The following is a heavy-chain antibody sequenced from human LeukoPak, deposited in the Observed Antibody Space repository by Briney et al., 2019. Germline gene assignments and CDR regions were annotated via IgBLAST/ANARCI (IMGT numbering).Heavy chain of an antibody. CDR3: ARREYCSSTSCYAGSFDY. CDR2: INHSGST. V-gene: IGHV4-39*07. J-gene: IGHJ4*02. CDR1: GGSISSSSYY. Sequence: PSETLSLTCTVSGGSISSSSYYWSWIRQPPGKGLEWIGEINHSGSTNYNPSLKSRVTISVDTSKNQFSLKLSSVTAADTAVYYCARREYCSSTSCYAGSFDYWGQGTLVTVSS. D-gene: IGHD2-2*01.